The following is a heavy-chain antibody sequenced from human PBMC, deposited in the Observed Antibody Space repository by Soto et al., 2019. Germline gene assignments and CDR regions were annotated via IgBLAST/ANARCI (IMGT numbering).Heavy chain of an antibody. Sequence: SETLSLTCAVYGGSFSGYYWSWIRQPPGKGLEWIGEINHSGSTNYNPSLKSRVTISVDTSKNQFSLKLSSVTAADTAVYYCARCRSLVFYRNFDYWGQGTPVTVSS. CDR3: ARCRSLVFYRNFDY. CDR1: GGSFSGYY. D-gene: IGHD3-9*01. CDR2: INHSGST. J-gene: IGHJ4*02. V-gene: IGHV4-34*01.